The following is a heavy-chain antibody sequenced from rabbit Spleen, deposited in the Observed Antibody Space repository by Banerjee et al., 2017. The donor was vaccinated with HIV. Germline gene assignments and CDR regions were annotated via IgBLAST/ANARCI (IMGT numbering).Heavy chain of an antibody. D-gene: IGHD8-1*01. Sequence: QSLEESGGDLVKPGASLTLTCTASEVSFSFNSYMCWVRQAPGKGLEWIACIDIGSSGFTYFATWAKGRFTISKTSSTTVTLQMTSLTAADTATYFCARDSGSSFSSYGMDLWGPGPLVTVS. CDR1: EVSFSFNSY. CDR2: IDIGSSGFT. J-gene: IGHJ6*01. CDR3: ARDSGSSFSSYGMDL. V-gene: IGHV1S40*01.